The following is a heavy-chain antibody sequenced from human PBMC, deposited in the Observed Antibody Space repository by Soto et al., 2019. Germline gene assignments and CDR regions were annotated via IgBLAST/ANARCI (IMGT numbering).Heavy chain of an antibody. CDR2: IIPIFGTA. CDR1: GGTFSCNA. Sequence: GASVKVSCKASGGTFSCNARSWVRHALGQGLEWMGGIIPIFGTANYAQKFQGRVTITADESTSTAYMELSSLRSEDTAVYYCASLVVDTARNWFDPWGQGTLVTVSS. CDR3: ASLVVDTARNWFDP. J-gene: IGHJ5*02. V-gene: IGHV1-69*13. D-gene: IGHD5-18*01.